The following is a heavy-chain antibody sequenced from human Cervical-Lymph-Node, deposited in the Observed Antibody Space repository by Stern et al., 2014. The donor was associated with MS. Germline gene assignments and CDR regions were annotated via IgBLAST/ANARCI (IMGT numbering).Heavy chain of an antibody. CDR2: IHPDDSDT. CDR1: GYTFTTYW. V-gene: IGHV5-51*01. Sequence: VQLVQSGAEVKEPGESLKISCKGSGYTFTTYWIAWVRQMPGKGLEWMAIIHPDDSDTRYSPSFQGQVTVSADKSRSTAYMQWNSLKASDSAVYYCARRTNYAIDYWGPGTLVTVSS. D-gene: IGHD4/OR15-4a*01. CDR3: ARRTNYAIDY. J-gene: IGHJ4*02.